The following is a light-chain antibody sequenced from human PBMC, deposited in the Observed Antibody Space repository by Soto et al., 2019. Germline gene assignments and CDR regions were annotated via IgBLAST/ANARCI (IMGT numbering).Light chain of an antibody. V-gene: IGKV1-9*01. Sequence: DIQLTQSPSFLSASVGDSVTITCRASQGISSFLAWYQQEPGKAPKLLIHSSSTLHNGVPSRFSGSGSGTEFTLTISSLQPEDFATYYCQQLKTYPHTFGQGTKLEIK. CDR1: QGISSF. CDR2: SSS. J-gene: IGKJ2*01. CDR3: QQLKTYPHT.